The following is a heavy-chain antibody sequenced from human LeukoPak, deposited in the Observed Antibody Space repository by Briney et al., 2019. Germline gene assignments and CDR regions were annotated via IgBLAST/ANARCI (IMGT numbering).Heavy chain of an antibody. V-gene: IGHV3-48*04. CDR1: EFTFSTYS. CDR3: ARPGSGSYSNDAFDI. J-gene: IGHJ3*02. CDR2: ISSSSSTI. D-gene: IGHD3-10*01. Sequence: GGSLRLSCAASEFTFSTYSMNWVRQAPGKGLEWVSYISSSSSTIYYADSVKGRFTISRDNAKNSLYLQMNSLRAEDTAVYYCARPGSGSYSNDAFDIWGQGTMVTVSS.